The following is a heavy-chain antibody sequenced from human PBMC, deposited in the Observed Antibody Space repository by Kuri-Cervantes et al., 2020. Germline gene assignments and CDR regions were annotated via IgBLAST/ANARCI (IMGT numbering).Heavy chain of an antibody. CDR2: IKQDGSEK. CDR1: GFTFSSYW. D-gene: IGHD6-13*01. CDR3: AKDNDIPDKFGSWSYYYYGMDV. J-gene: IGHJ6*02. V-gene: IGHV3-7*03. Sequence: GESLKISCAASGFTFSSYWMSWVRQAPGKGLEWVANIKQDGSEKYYVDSVKGRFTISRDNAKNSLYLQMNSLRTEDTALYYCAKDNDIPDKFGSWSYYYYGMDVWGQGTTVTVSS.